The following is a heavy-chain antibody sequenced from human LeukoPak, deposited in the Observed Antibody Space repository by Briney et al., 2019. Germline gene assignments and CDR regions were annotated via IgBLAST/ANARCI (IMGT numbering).Heavy chain of an antibody. Sequence: PSETLSLTCTVSGYSISSGYYWGWIRQPPGKGLEWIGSIYHSGSTYYNPSLKSRVTISVDKSKNRFSLKLSSVTAAATAVYYCARQSKGYSGYDYGSRSAFDIWGQGTMVTVSS. CDR2: IYHSGST. V-gene: IGHV4-38-2*02. CDR1: GYSISSGYY. J-gene: IGHJ3*02. D-gene: IGHD5-12*01. CDR3: ARQSKGYSGYDYGSRSAFDI.